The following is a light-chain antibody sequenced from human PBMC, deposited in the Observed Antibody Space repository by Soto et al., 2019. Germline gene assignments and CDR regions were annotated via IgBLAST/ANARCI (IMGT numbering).Light chain of an antibody. CDR2: EAS. CDR1: QGISTY. J-gene: IGKJ5*01. Sequence: DIQLTQSPSFLSASVGDRVTITCRASQGISTYLAWYQQKPGKAPKLMIYEASTLQSGVPSRFSGSGSGTEFTLTTSGLLPEDFATYHCQQLNTLPFTFGQGARLEIK. CDR3: QQLNTLPFT. V-gene: IGKV1-9*01.